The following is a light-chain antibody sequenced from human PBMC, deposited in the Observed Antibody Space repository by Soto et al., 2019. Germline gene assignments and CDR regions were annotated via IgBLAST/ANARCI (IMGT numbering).Light chain of an antibody. CDR2: KAS. CDR3: QQYTNWPLT. V-gene: IGKV1-5*03. CDR1: QTISSW. Sequence: DIQMTQSPSTLSGSVGDRVTITCRASQTISSWLAWYQQKPGKAPKLLIYKASTLKSGVPSRFSGSGSGTEFTLTISSLQSEDSAVYYCQQYTNWPLTFGGGTKVDIK. J-gene: IGKJ4*01.